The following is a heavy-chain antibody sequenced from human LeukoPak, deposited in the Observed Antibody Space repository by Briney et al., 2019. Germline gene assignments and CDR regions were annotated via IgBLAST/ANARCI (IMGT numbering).Heavy chain of an antibody. Sequence: EASLKISCKASGGTFSSYAISWVRQAPGHGLEWMGGIIPIFGTANYAQKFQGRVTITADKSTSTAYMELSSLRSEDTAVYYCARDREGAFDIWGQGTMVTVSS. V-gene: IGHV1-69*06. CDR2: IIPIFGTA. D-gene: IGHD1-26*01. CDR3: ARDREGAFDI. CDR1: GGTFSSYA. J-gene: IGHJ3*02.